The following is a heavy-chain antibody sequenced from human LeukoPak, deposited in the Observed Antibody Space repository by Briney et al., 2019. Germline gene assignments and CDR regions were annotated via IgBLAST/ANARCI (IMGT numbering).Heavy chain of an antibody. J-gene: IGHJ4*02. CDR1: GFTFSSYA. V-gene: IGHV3-23*01. CDR2: ISGSGGST. Sequence: PGGSLRLSCAASGFTFSSYAMSWVRQATEKGLEWVSAISGSGGSTYYADSVKGRFTISRDNSKNTLYLQMNSLRAEDTAVYYCAKDQGGGVLRYFDWLLGYFDYWGQGTLVTVSS. D-gene: IGHD3-9*01. CDR3: AKDQGGGVLRYFDWLLGYFDY.